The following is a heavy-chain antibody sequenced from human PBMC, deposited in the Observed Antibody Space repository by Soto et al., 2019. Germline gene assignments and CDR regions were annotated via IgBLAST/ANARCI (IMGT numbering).Heavy chain of an antibody. CDR2: INHTGGT. J-gene: IGHJ4*02. CDR3: ARGPRPLIQIYDSGNSGHYPD. V-gene: IGHV4-34*01. Sequence: SETLSLTCAVYGGSFSGYFWSWIRQPPGKGLEWVGEINHTGGTNYNPSLKSRVTISADTSKNQFSLKLRSVTAADTAVYYCARGPRPLIQIYDSGNSGHYPDWGQGTLVTVSS. D-gene: IGHD3-22*01. CDR1: GGSFSGYF.